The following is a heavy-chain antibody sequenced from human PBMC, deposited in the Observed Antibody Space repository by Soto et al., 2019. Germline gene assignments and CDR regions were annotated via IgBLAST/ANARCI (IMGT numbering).Heavy chain of an antibody. Sequence: PSETLSLTCTVSGGSISSSSYYWGWIRQPPGKGLEWIGSIYYSGSTYYNPSLKSRVTISVDTSKNQFSLKLSSVTAADTAVYYCATVFYDFWSGYYTQSNNWFDPWGQGTLVTVSS. CDR3: ATVFYDFWSGYYTQSNNWFDP. CDR2: IYYSGST. CDR1: GGSISSSSYY. J-gene: IGHJ5*02. V-gene: IGHV4-39*01. D-gene: IGHD3-3*01.